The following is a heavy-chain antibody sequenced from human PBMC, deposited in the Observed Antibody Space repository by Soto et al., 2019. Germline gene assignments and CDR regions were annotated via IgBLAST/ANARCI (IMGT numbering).Heavy chain of an antibody. Sequence: PSETLSLTCTVSGGSISSGGYYWSWIRQHPGKGLEWIGYIYYSGSTYYNPSLKSRVTISVDTSKNQFSLKLSSVTAADTAVYYCARVVYYDSSGPCAHFAYWGQGTLVTVSS. CDR1: GGSISSGGYY. CDR2: IYYSGST. CDR3: ARVVYYDSSGPCAHFAY. D-gene: IGHD3-22*01. J-gene: IGHJ4*02. V-gene: IGHV4-31*03.